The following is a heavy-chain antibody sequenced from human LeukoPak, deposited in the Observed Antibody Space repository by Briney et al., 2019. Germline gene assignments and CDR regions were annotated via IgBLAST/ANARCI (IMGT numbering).Heavy chain of an antibody. CDR1: GFTFSSFA. CDR2: ISSSSSTI. V-gene: IGHV3-48*02. J-gene: IGHJ6*02. Sequence: GGSLRLSCAASGFTFSSFAMTWVRQAPGKGLEWVSYISSSSSTIYCADSVKGRFTISRDNAKNSLYLQMNSLRDEDTAVYYCARIQSSRDYGMDVWGQGTTVTVS. CDR3: ARIQSSRDYGMDV.